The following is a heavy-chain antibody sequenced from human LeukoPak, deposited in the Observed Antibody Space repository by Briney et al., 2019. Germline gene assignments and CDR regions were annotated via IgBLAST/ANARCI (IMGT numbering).Heavy chain of an antibody. V-gene: IGHV7-4-1*02. J-gene: IGHJ5*02. CDR3: GRGPGGFDP. CDR2: IDTTTGNP. D-gene: IGHD3-16*01. CDR1: GYSFPSLP. Sequence: GASVKVSCKASGYSFPSLPINWARQAPGQGLEWMGWIDTTTGNPMYAQGFTGRFVFSFDTSVSTAYLQITSLKAEDTAVYYCGRGPGGFDPWGQGTLVTVSS.